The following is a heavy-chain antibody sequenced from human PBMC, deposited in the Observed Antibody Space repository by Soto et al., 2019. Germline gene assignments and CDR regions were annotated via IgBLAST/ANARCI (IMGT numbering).Heavy chain of an antibody. D-gene: IGHD5-18*01. CDR2: INYSGST. CDR1: GGAFRGYY. V-gene: IGHV4-34*01. J-gene: IGHJ4*02. Sequence: LSLTCSVSGGAFRGYYWSWIRQPPGKGLEWIGEINYSGSTSYNPSLKSRVTVSVDSSKNQFSLNLNSVSAADTAIYFCARDANGYKYGPYFDYWDQGALVTVSS. CDR3: ARDANGYKYGPYFDY.